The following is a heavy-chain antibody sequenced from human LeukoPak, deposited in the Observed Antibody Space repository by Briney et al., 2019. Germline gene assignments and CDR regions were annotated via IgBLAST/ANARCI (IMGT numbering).Heavy chain of an antibody. CDR1: GGSISSYY. V-gene: IGHV4-59*05. J-gene: IGHJ3*01. Sequence: PSETLSLTCTVSGGSISSYYWSWIRQPPGKGLEWIGSIYYSGSTYYNPSLKSRVTISVDTSKNQFSLKLSSVTAADTAVYYCARHMSVSYDAFDLWGRGTTVTVSS. D-gene: IGHD3-10*01. CDR2: IYYSGST. CDR3: ARHMSVSYDAFDL.